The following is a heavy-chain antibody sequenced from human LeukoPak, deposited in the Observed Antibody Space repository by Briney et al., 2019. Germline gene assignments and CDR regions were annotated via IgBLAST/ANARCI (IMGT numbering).Heavy chain of an antibody. D-gene: IGHD3-3*01. J-gene: IGHJ6*03. CDR2: ISYSGST. Sequence: AETLSLTCTVSGGSISSYHWSWIRQPPGKRLEWIGFISYSGSTNYNPSLKSRVTISVDTSKNQFSLKLSSVTAADTAVYYCARVTIFGVAADYYYYYYMDVWGKGTTVTVSS. CDR3: ARVTIFGVAADYYYYYYMDV. V-gene: IGHV4-59*01. CDR1: GGSISSYH.